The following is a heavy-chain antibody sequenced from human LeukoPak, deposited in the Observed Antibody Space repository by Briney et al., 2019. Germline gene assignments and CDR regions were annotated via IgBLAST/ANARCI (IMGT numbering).Heavy chain of an antibody. D-gene: IGHD3-3*01. J-gene: IGHJ4*02. CDR1: GYTFTGYY. CDR2: INPNSGGT. Sequence: ASVKVSCKASGYTFTGYYMHWVRQAPGQGLEWMGWINPNSGGTNSQKFQGRVTMTRDTSISTAYMELSRLRSDDTAVYYCASPLDDFWSGYQNWGQGTLVTVSS. V-gene: IGHV1-2*02. CDR3: ASPLDDFWSGYQN.